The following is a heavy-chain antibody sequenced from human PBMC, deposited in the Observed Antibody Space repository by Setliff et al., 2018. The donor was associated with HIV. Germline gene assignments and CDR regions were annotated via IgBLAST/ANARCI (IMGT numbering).Heavy chain of an antibody. J-gene: IGHJ4*02. D-gene: IGHD3-10*01. V-gene: IGHV1-69*13. CDR2: IIPIFGTA. Sequence: SVKVSCKAPGGTFSSYGISWVRQAPGQGLEWMGGIIPIFGTANYAQKFQGRVTITADESTSTAYMELSSLRSEDTAVYYCATAGTYYYGYRRPLDYWGQGTLVTVSS. CDR3: ATAGTYYYGYRRPLDY. CDR1: GGTFSSYG.